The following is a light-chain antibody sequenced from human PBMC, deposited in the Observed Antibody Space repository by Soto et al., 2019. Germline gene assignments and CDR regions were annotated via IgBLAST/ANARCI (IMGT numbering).Light chain of an antibody. CDR3: QQYSSSSPYT. CDR1: QSISNY. J-gene: IGKJ2*01. V-gene: IGKV1-5*03. CDR2: KAS. Sequence: DIQMTQSPSSLSASVGDRVTITCRASQSISNYLNWYQQKPGKAPKLLIYKASNLQSGVPSRFSGSGSGTEFTLTISSLQPDDFATYYCQQYSSSSPYTFGQGTNLEIK.